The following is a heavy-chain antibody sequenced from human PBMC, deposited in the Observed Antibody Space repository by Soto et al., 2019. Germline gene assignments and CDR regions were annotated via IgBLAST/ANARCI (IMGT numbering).Heavy chain of an antibody. D-gene: IGHD3-22*01. V-gene: IGHV3-48*01. Sequence: GGSLSLSCAASGFTFSSYSMNWVRQAPGKGLEWVSYISSSSSTIYYADSVKGRFTISRDNSKNTLYLQMNSLRAEDTAVYYCAKNPGYYYDSTGYHFDYWGQGTLVTVSS. CDR2: ISSSSSTI. CDR3: AKNPGYYYDSTGYHFDY. CDR1: GFTFSSYS. J-gene: IGHJ4*02.